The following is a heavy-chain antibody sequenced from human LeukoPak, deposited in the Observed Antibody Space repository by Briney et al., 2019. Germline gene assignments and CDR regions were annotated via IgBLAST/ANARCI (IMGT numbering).Heavy chain of an antibody. V-gene: IGHV1-3*01. Sequence: ASVKVSCKASGYTFTSYATHWVRQAPGQRLEWMGWINAGNGNTKYSQKFQGRVTITRDTSASTAYMELSSLRSEDTAVYYCARKPIVGATLDYWGQGTLVTVSS. D-gene: IGHD1-26*01. CDR2: INAGNGNT. CDR3: ARKPIVGATLDY. CDR1: GYTFTSYA. J-gene: IGHJ4*02.